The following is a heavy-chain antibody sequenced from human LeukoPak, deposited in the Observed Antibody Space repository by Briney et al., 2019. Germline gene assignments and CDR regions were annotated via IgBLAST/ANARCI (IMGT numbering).Heavy chain of an antibody. CDR2: INHSGST. J-gene: IGHJ4*02. CDR1: GGSFSGYY. V-gene: IGHV4-34*01. Sequence: PSETLSLACAVYGGSFSGYYWSWIRQPPGKGLEWIGEINHSGSTNYNPSLKRGGTIIVNKYKNHFSLKLSSVTAADTAVYYCAREGYYDSSGRPHYFDYWGQGTLVTVSS. D-gene: IGHD3-22*01. CDR3: AREGYYDSSGRPHYFDY.